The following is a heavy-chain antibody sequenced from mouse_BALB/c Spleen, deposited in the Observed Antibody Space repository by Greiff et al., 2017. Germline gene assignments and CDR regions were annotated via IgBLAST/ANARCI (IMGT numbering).Heavy chain of an antibody. CDR2: IDTSDSYT. D-gene: IGHD2-1*01. J-gene: IGHJ4*01. CDR1: GYTFTDYW. Sequence: QVQLQQPGAELVMPGASVKMSCKASGYTFTDYWMPWVKQRPGQGLEWIGAIDTSDSYTSYNQKFKGKATLTVDESSSTAYMQLSSLTSEDSAVYYCARGYYGNHPYAMDYWGQGTSVTVSS. CDR3: ARGYYGNHPYAMDY. V-gene: IGHV1-69*01.